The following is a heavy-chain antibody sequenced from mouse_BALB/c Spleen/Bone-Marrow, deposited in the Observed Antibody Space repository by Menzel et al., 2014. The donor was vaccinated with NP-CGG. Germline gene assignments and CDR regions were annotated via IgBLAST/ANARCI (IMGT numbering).Heavy chain of an antibody. CDR1: GYTFTSYN. Sequence: SGAELVKPGASVKMSCKASGYTFTSYNMPWVKQTPGQGLEWIGAIYPGNGDTSYNQKFKGKATLTADKSSSTAYMQLSSLTSGDSAVYYCAARVGYYGNYPYFDYWGQGTTLTVSS. D-gene: IGHD2-1*01. J-gene: IGHJ2*01. CDR2: IYPGNGDT. CDR3: AARVGYYGNYPYFDY. V-gene: IGHV1-12*01.